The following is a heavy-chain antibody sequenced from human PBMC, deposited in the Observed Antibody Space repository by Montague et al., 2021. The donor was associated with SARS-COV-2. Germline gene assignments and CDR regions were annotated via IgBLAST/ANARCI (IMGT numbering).Heavy chain of an antibody. D-gene: IGHD4-11*01. V-gene: IGHV3-7*03. CDR2: ISGDGSAK. J-gene: IGHJ4*02. CDR3: ARDSYTKGDY. CDR1: GFSFSTDW. Sequence: SLRLSCAASGFSFSTDWMSWVRQAPGKGLEWVANISGDGSAKSYVDSVKGRFTISRDNANNSLYLQMNSLRAEDTAVYYCARDSYTKGDYWGQGTLVSVSS.